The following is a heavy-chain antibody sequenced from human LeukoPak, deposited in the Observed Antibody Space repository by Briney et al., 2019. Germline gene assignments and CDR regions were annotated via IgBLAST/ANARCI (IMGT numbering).Heavy chain of an antibody. J-gene: IGHJ4*02. Sequence: KAGGPLRLSCAASGFTFSSYSMNWVRQAPGKGLEWVSSISSSSSYIYYADSVKGRFTISRDNAKNSLYLQMNSLRAEDTAVYYCAVRSSLDYWGQGTLVTVSS. CDR2: ISSSSSYI. CDR1: GFTFSSYS. CDR3: AVRSSLDY. V-gene: IGHV3-21*01. D-gene: IGHD6-13*01.